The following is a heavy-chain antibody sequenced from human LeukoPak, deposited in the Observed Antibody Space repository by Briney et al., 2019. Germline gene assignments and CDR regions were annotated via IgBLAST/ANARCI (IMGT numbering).Heavy chain of an antibody. D-gene: IGHD3-10*01. CDR2: IYSGGST. CDR1: GFTVSSNY. V-gene: IGHV3-66*01. J-gene: IGHJ4*02. Sequence: GGSLRLSCAASGFTVSSNYMSWVRQAPGKGLEWVSVIYSGGSTYYADSVKGRFTISRDNSKNTLYLQMNSLRAEDTAVYYCASGDHLYYFDYWGQGTLVTVSS. CDR3: ASGDHLYYFDY.